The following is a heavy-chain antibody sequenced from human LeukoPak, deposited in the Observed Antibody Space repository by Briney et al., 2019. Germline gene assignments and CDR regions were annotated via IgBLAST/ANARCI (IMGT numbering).Heavy chain of an antibody. V-gene: IGHV1-8*01. CDR1: GYTFTSYD. J-gene: IGHJ6*02. Sequence: GASVKVSCKASGYTFTSYDINWVRQATGQGLEWMGWMNPNSGNTGYAQKFQGRVTMTRNTSISTAYMELSSLRSEDTAVYYCARDGTMSSISFSVYYAMDVWGQGTTVTVSS. CDR3: ARDGTMSSISFSVYYAMDV. CDR2: MNPNSGNT. D-gene: IGHD2-2*01.